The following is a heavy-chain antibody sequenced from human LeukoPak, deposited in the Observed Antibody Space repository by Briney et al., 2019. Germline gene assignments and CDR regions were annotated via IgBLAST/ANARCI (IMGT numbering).Heavy chain of an antibody. Sequence: PSETLSLTCTVSGGSISSYYWSWIRQPPGKGLEWIGYIYYSGGTNYNPSLKSRVTISVDTSKNQFSLKLSSVTAADTAVYYGARGRIMITFGGVIAHRGFDPWGQGTLVTVSS. CDR2: IYYSGGT. D-gene: IGHD3-16*02. J-gene: IGHJ5*02. CDR1: GGSISSYY. V-gene: IGHV4-59*12. CDR3: ARGRIMITFGGVIAHRGFDP.